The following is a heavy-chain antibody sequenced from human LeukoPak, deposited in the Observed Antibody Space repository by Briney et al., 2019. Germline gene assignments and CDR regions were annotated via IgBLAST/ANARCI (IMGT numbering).Heavy chain of an antibody. CDR1: GYNFTSYW. J-gene: IGHJ4*02. CDR3: ARHPYDSSGYYTYYFDY. D-gene: IGHD3-22*01. CDR2: IDSSDSYT. Sequence: GGALEISLKGSGYNFTSYWISWVRPMPGKGMGWMGRIDSSDSYTNYSPSFQGHVTISADTSISTAYLQSSSLKASATAMYYCARHPYDSSGYYTYYFDYWGQGTLVTVSS. V-gene: IGHV5-10-1*01.